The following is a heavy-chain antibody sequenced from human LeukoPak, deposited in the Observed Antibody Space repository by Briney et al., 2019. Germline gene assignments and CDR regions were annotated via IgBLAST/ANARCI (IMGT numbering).Heavy chain of an antibody. J-gene: IGHJ5*02. CDR3: ARHSSVLNSFDP. Sequence: GESPKISCKGSAYSFTNYWISWVRQMPGKGLEWMGRIDPGDSQTNYSPSFQGHVTISADKSISTAYLQWSSLKASDTAMYYCARHSSVLNSFDPWGQGTLVTVSS. CDR1: AYSFTNYW. CDR2: IDPGDSQT. V-gene: IGHV5-10-1*01. D-gene: IGHD3-22*01.